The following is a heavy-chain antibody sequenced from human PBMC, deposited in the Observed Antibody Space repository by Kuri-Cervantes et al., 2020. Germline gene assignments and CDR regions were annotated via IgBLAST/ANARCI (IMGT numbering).Heavy chain of an antibody. CDR3: ARQITIFGGGMDV. Sequence: GGSLRLSCAASGFTFSSYAMHWVRQAPGKGLEWVAVISYDGSNKYYADPVKGRFTISRDNSKNTLYLQMNSLRAEDTAVYYCARQITIFGGGMDVWGQGTTVTVSS. D-gene: IGHD3-3*01. J-gene: IGHJ6*02. V-gene: IGHV3-30-3*01. CDR2: ISYDGSNK. CDR1: GFTFSSYA.